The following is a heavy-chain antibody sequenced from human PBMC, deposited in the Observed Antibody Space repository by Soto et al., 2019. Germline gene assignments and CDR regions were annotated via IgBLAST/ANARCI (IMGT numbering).Heavy chain of an antibody. D-gene: IGHD3-16*02. CDR3: AHCAEYYDYIWGSYRYIDFVY. CDR1: GFSLSTSGVG. J-gene: IGHJ4*02. V-gene: IGHV2-5*02. CDR2: IYWDDDK. Sequence: SGPTLVNPTQTLTLTCTFSGFSLSTSGVGVGWIRQPPGKALEWLALIYWDDDKRYSSSLKSRLTITKGTSKNQVVLTMTNMDPVDTATYSCAHCAEYYDYIWGSYRYIDFVYWGQETLVTVSS.